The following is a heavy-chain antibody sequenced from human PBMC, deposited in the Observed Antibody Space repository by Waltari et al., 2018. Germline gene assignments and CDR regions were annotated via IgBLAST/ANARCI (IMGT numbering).Heavy chain of an antibody. Sequence: EVQLVESGGGLVKPGGSLRLSCAASGFTFSSYSMNWVRQAPGKGLEWVSSISSSSSYIYYADSVKGRFTISRDNAKNSLYLQMNSLRAADTAVYYCAREVAGSLGNWFDPWGQGTLVTVSS. CDR1: GFTFSSYS. CDR2: ISSSSSYI. J-gene: IGHJ5*02. CDR3: AREVAGSLGNWFDP. D-gene: IGHD1-26*01. V-gene: IGHV3-21*04.